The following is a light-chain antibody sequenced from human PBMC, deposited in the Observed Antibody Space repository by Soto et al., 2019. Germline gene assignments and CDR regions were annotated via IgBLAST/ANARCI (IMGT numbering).Light chain of an antibody. CDR2: GAS. CDR1: QSVSSNY. CDR3: QQYGGLPRT. V-gene: IGKV3-20*01. Sequence: EIVLTQSPGTVSLSPGERATLSGSASQSVSSNYLAWYQQKPGQDPRLLIYGASSRATGIPDRFSGSGSGTDFTVTISRLEPEDFAVYYCQQYGGLPRTFGQGTKVEIK. J-gene: IGKJ1*01.